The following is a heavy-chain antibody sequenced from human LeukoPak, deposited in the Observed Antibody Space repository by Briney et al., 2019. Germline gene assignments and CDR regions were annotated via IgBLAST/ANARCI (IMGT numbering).Heavy chain of an antibody. V-gene: IGHV1-2*02. J-gene: IGHJ5*02. CDR1: GYTFTGYY. CDR3: ARSCIAARYGSWFDP. D-gene: IGHD6-13*01. Sequence: ASVKVSCKASGYTFTGYYMHWVRQAPGQGLEWMGWINPNSGGTNYAQKFQGRVTMTRDTSISAAYMELSRLRSDDTAVYNCARSCIAARYGSWFDPWGQGTLVTVSS. CDR2: INPNSGGT.